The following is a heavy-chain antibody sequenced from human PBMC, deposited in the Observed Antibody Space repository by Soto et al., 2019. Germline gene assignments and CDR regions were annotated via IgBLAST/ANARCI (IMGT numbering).Heavy chain of an antibody. V-gene: IGHV1-2*02. CDR3: ARAEGYSYGPYYYYYYGMDV. CDR1: GYTFTGYY. CDR2: INPNSGGT. Sequence: ASVKVSCKASGYTFTGYYMHWVRQAPGQGLEWMGWINPNSGGTNYAQKFQGRVTMTRDTSISTAYMELSRLRSDDTAVYYCARAEGYSYGPYYYYYYGMDVWGQGTTVTVSS. J-gene: IGHJ6*02. D-gene: IGHD5-18*01.